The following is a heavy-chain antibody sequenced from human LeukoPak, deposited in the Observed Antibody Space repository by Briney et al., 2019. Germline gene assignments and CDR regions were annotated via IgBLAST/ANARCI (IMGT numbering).Heavy chain of an antibody. CDR1: GYTFTSYD. CDR2: MNPNSGNT. D-gene: IGHD2-2*01. CDR3: AIALITSWLYYYYMDV. V-gene: IGHV1-8*01. J-gene: IGHJ6*03. Sequence: ASVKVSCKASGYTFTSYDINWVRQATGQGLEWMGWMNPNSGNTGYAQKFQGRVTMTRNTSISTAYMELSSLRSEDTAVYYCAIALITSWLYYYYMDVWGKGTTVTVSS.